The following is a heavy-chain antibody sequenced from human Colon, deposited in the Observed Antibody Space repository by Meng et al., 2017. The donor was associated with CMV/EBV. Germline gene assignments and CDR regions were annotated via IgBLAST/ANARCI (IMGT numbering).Heavy chain of an antibody. V-gene: IGHV3-23*01. Sequence: GESLKISCVVSGVTFSDSVMSWVRQAPGKGLEWVAAISSRGDKRDYAYSVKGRFTISRDNFRNTVILQMSSMKVEDTAVYYCARGQFLHYFDDWGRGTLVTVSS. J-gene: IGHJ4*02. CDR1: GVTFSDSV. CDR2: ISSRGDKR. D-gene: IGHD2/OR15-2a*01. CDR3: ARGQFLHYFDD.